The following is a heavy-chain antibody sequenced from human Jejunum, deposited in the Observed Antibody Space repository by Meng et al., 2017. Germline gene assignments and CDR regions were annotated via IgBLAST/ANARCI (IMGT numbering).Heavy chain of an antibody. CDR2: ISHTGRI. Sequence: HVQVQESGPGLVKPSGTLSLTCAVSGGSISNNNWWSWVRQPPGKGLEWIGEISHTGRINYNPSLKSRVTMSLDKSKNQFSLDLTSVTGADTAVYYCARDLLDPNIAATGWFDPWGQGTLVTVSS. V-gene: IGHV4-4*02. CDR3: ARDLLDPNIAATGWFDP. CDR1: GGSISNNNW. D-gene: IGHD2/OR15-2a*01. J-gene: IGHJ5*02.